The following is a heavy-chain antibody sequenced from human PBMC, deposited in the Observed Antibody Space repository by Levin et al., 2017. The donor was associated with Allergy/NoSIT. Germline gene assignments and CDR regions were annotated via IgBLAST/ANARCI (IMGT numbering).Heavy chain of an antibody. D-gene: IGHD4-11*01. Sequence: GESLKISCKASGYSFTSYGISWVRQAPGQGLEWMAWISVDNGDTNYAQNFQGRATMTTDTSTSTAYMELRSLRSDDTAVYYCARGITTPGYYSYYMDVWGKGTTVTVSS. J-gene: IGHJ6*03. CDR3: ARGITTPGYYSYYMDV. V-gene: IGHV1-18*01. CDR1: GYSFTSYG. CDR2: ISVDNGDT.